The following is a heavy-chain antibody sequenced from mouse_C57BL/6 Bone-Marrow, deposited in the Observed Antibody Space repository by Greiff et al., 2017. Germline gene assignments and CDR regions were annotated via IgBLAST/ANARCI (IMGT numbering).Heavy chain of an antibody. D-gene: IGHD1-1*01. Sequence: VQLQQSGAELVRPGASVKLSCTASGFNIKDYYMHWVKQRPEQGLEWIGRIDPEDGDTEYAPKFQGKATMTADTSSNTAYLPLSSLTSEDTAVYYCTTVIYYYGSSFLYFDYWGQGTTLTVSS. CDR3: TTVIYYYGSSFLYFDY. CDR2: IDPEDGDT. CDR1: GFNIKDYY. J-gene: IGHJ2*01. V-gene: IGHV14-1*01.